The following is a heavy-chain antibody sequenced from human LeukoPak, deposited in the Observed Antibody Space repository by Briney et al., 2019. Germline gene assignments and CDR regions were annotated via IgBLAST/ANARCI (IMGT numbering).Heavy chain of an antibody. Sequence: GGSLRLSCAASGFTFSSYGIHWVRQAPGKGLEWVAVISYDGSNKYYADSVKGRFTISRGNSKNTLYLQMNSLRAEDTAVYYCAKDRGWPIGYWGQGTLITVSS. CDR2: ISYDGSNK. CDR3: AKDRGWPIGY. D-gene: IGHD6-19*01. V-gene: IGHV3-30*18. CDR1: GFTFSSYG. J-gene: IGHJ4*02.